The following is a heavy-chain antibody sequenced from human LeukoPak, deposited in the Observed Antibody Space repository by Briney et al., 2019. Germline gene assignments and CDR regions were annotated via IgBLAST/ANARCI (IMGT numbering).Heavy chain of an antibody. CDR2: ISSSSSYI. V-gene: IGHV3-21*01. D-gene: IGHD4-11*01. J-gene: IGHJ5*02. CDR3: ARDPFTVTLHDSPNWFDP. Sequence: GGSLRLSCAASGFTFSSYSMNWVHQAPGKGLEWVSSISSSSSYIYYADSVKGRFTISRDNAKNSLYLQMNSLRAEDTAVYYCARDPFTVTLHDSPNWFDPWGQGTLVTVSS. CDR1: GFTFSSYS.